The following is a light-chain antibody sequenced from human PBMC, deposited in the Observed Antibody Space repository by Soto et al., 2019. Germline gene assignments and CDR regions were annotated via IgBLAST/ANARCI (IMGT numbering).Light chain of an antibody. Sequence: QSALTQPPSASGSPGQSVSISCTGTSSDVGGYKFVSWYQQHPGKAPKLMIYEVSKRPSGVPDRFSGSKSGNTASLTVTGLQAEDEADYYCSSYAGSSMGVFGTGTKLTVL. V-gene: IGLV2-8*01. CDR3: SSYAGSSMGV. J-gene: IGLJ1*01. CDR1: SSDVGGYKF. CDR2: EVS.